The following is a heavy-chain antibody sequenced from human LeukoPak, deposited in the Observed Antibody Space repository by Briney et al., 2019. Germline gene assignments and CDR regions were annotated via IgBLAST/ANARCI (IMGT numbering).Heavy chain of an antibody. CDR1: GYTFTGYY. CDR3: ARIPFSWSSSWYSRHSENYFDY. Sequence: ASVKVSCKASGYTFTGYYMHWVRQAPGQGLEWMGWINPNSGGTNYAQKFQGRVTMTRDTSISTAYMELSRLRSDDTAVYYCARIPFSWSSSWYSRHSENYFDYWGQGALVTVSS. D-gene: IGHD6-13*01. J-gene: IGHJ4*02. V-gene: IGHV1-2*02. CDR2: INPNSGGT.